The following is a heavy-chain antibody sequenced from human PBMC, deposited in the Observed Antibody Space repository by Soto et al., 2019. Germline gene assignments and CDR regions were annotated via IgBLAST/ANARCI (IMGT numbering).Heavy chain of an antibody. J-gene: IGHJ4*02. CDR1: GGIFSSNA. D-gene: IGHD5-18*01. Sequence: QVQLVQSGAEVKKPGSSVKVSCQASGGIFSSNAISWVRQAPGQGLEWMGGILPIFDTTHYAEKFKGRVTITADESTSTAYMEWSRLKSEATALYYCATGGRGYSSAPRFYFEYWGQGSLVTVSS. CDR2: ILPIFDTT. V-gene: IGHV1-69*01. CDR3: ATGGRGYSSAPRFYFEY.